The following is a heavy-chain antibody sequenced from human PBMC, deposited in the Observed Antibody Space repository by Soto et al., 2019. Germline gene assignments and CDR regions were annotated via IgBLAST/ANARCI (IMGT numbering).Heavy chain of an antibody. CDR1: GYTFTSYC. Sequence: ASVKVSFKSSGYTFTSYCMSWGRRAPGQGLERMGGISAYNVNTNYAQKLQGGVTMTTDTSASTAYMELRSLRPEETAVYSCARRSDTALVMADYNYYYCRMDVWGQGTTVTVYS. D-gene: IGHD5-18*01. J-gene: IGHJ6*01. CDR3: ARRSDTALVMADYNYYYCRMDV. CDR2: ISAYNVNT. V-gene: IGHV1-18*01.